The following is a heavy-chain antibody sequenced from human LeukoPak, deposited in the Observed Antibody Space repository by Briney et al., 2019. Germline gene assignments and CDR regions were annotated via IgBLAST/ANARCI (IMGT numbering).Heavy chain of an antibody. CDR1: GNTFSGYY. CDR3: ARERIIGPESFDI. D-gene: IGHD3-16*02. V-gene: IGHV1-2*02. Sequence: ASVKVSCKASGNTFSGYYIHWVRQAPGQGFEWMGLINPDSGGTNFAQKFRGRVTMTRDTSITTTYMELSRLNSDDTAVYYCARERIIGPESFDIWGQGTMVTVSS. CDR2: INPDSGGT. J-gene: IGHJ3*02.